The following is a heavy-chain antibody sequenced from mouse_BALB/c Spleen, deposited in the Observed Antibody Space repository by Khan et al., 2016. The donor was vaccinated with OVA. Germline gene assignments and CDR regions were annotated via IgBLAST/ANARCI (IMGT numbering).Heavy chain of an antibody. D-gene: IGHD1-1*01. CDR3: ARRGLRWDFDY. V-gene: IGHV1-7*01. CDR1: GYTFINYW. Sequence: QVQLQQSGAELAKPGASVKMSCKASGYTFINYWILWVKQRPGQGLEWIGYINPSTGYTEYNQNFKEKATLTADKSSSTAYMQLSSLTSQDSAVYYFARRGLRWDFDYWGQGTTLTVSS. J-gene: IGHJ2*01. CDR2: INPSTGYT.